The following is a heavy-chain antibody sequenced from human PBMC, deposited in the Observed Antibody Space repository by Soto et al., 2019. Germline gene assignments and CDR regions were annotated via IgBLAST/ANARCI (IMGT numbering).Heavy chain of an antibody. CDR3: ARLSCAYGVCRNDY. CDR2: VYYTGST. Sequence: SETLSLTCNVSGVSINSYYWSWIRQPPGKGLEWIGYVYYTGSTNYNPSLKSRVTISVDRSKNQFSLKLNSVTAADTAMYYCARLSCAYGVCRNDYCGQGTLVTVSS. V-gene: IGHV4-59*01. D-gene: IGHD2-8*01. J-gene: IGHJ4*02. CDR1: GVSINSYY.